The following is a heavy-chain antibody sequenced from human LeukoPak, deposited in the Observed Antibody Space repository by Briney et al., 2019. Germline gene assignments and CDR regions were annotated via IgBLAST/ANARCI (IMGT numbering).Heavy chain of an antibody. D-gene: IGHD3-22*01. CDR1: GFTVSSYY. Sequence: GGSLRLSCAASGFTVSSYYMSWARQAPGKGLEWVSVIYSGGTTSYSDSVKGRFTISRDNSKNTLYLQMNSLRVEDTAVYFCASSYFDNSLHAYDIWGQGTMVTVSS. J-gene: IGHJ3*02. V-gene: IGHV3-66*01. CDR3: ASSYFDNSLHAYDI. CDR2: IYSGGTT.